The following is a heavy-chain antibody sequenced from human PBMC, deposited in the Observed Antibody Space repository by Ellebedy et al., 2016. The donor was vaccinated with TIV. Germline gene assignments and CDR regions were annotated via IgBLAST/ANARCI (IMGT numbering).Heavy chain of an antibody. CDR1: GFTFSSYA. D-gene: IGHD3-10*01. Sequence: GESLKISCAASGFTFSSYAMCWVRQAPGKGLEWVATIRDSGDYTYYADSVKGRFTISRDNSRNTVYLQMNRLRVEDKAGYYCAKDSGRRNSWVQDHWGQGTLVTVSS. CDR2: IRDSGDYT. J-gene: IGHJ4*02. CDR3: AKDSGRRNSWVQDH. V-gene: IGHV3-23*01.